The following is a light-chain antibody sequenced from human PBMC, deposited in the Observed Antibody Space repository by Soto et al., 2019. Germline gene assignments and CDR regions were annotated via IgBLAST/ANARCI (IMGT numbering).Light chain of an antibody. CDR1: HSVNSH. V-gene: IGKV3-15*01. CDR3: QQYKNWPL. CDR2: GAS. Sequence: MMMTQSPATLSLSPGERVTLACSTSHSVNSHVAGYQQKPGQXPXXLLYGASTRATGIPVRFSGSGFGTEFTLTISSLQSEDFAVYYCQQYKNWPLFGQGTRLEIK. J-gene: IGKJ5*01.